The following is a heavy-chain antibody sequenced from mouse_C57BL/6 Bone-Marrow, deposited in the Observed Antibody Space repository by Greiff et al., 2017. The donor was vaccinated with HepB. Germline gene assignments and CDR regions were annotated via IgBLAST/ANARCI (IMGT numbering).Heavy chain of an antibody. CDR3: ARDYPGFDY. V-gene: IGHV3-8*01. CDR1: GYSITSDY. J-gene: IGHJ2*01. CDR2: ISYSGST. D-gene: IGHD2-4*01. Sequence: EVQLQESGPGLAKPSQTLSLTCSVTGYSITSDYWNWIRKFPGNKLEYMGYISYSGSTNYNQSLKSRISMTRDTSKNKYYLHVNTVTTEDTATYYCARDYPGFDYWGQGTTLTVSS.